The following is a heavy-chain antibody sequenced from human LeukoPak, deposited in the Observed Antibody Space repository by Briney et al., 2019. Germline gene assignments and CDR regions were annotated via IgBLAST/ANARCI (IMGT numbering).Heavy chain of an antibody. CDR1: GYTLTELS. CDR2: FDPEDGET. CDR3: ATDLIVGATLGY. J-gene: IGHJ4*02. V-gene: IGHV1-24*01. D-gene: IGHD1-26*01. Sequence: ASVNVSCMVSGYTLTELSMHWVRQAPGKGLEWMGGFDPEDGETIYAQKFQGRVTMTEDTSTDTAYMELSSLRSEDTAVYYCATDLIVGATLGYWGQGTLVTVSS.